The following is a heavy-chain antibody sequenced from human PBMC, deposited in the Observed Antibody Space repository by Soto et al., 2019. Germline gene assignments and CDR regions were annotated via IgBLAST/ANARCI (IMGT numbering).Heavy chain of an antibody. Sequence: QVQLVESGGGVVQPGRSLRLSCAASGFTFSSYGMHWVRQAPGKGLEWVAVISYDGSNKYYADSVKGRFTISRDNSKNTLYLQMNSLRAEDTAVYYCAKDSGWTVYYYYGMDVWGQGTTVTVSS. J-gene: IGHJ6*02. CDR2: ISYDGSNK. CDR1: GFTFSSYG. CDR3: AKDSGWTVYYYYGMDV. V-gene: IGHV3-30*18. D-gene: IGHD3-9*01.